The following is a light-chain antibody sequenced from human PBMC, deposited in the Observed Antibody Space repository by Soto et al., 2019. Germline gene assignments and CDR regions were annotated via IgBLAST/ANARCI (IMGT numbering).Light chain of an antibody. V-gene: IGLV2-23*02. CDR3: CSSVGSPNWV. Sequence: QSALTQPASVSGSPGQSITISCTGTSSDVGGYDSVSWHQQHPGKAPTLMIYEVNKRPSGVSNRFSGSKSGNTASLTISGLQAEDEADYYCCSSVGSPNWVFGGGTRLTVL. CDR2: EVN. J-gene: IGLJ3*02. CDR1: SSDVGGYDS.